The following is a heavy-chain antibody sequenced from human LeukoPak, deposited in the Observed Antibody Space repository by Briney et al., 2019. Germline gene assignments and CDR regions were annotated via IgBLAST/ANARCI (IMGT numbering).Heavy chain of an antibody. CDR3: AKGREYSSDPFDY. CDR2: ISSSSSTI. J-gene: IGHJ4*02. Sequence: GGSLRLSCAASGFTFSSYSMNWVRQAPGKGLEWVSYISSSSSTIYYADSVKGRFTISRDSAKNSLYLQMNSLRAEDTALYYCAKGREYSSDPFDYWGQGTLVTVSS. D-gene: IGHD6-19*01. CDR1: GFTFSSYS. V-gene: IGHV3-48*04.